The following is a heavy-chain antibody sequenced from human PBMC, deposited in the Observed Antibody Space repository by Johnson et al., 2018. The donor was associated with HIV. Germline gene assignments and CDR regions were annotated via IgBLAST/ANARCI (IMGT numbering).Heavy chain of an antibody. D-gene: IGHD6-6*01. Sequence: QVQLVESGGGLVKPGGSLRLSCAASGFTFSSYAMHWVRQAPGKGLEWVAVISYDGSNKYYADSVKGRFPISRDNSKNTLYLQMNSLRAEDTAVYYCARDLSRGGIAARLGAFDIWGQGTMVTVSS. CDR1: GFTFSSYA. J-gene: IGHJ3*02. V-gene: IGHV3-30-3*01. CDR2: ISYDGSNK. CDR3: ARDLSRGGIAARLGAFDI.